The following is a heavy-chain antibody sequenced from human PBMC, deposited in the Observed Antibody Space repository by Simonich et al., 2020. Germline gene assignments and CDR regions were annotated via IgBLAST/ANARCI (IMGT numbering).Heavy chain of an antibody. CDR3: ARGALTGDYYYMDV. D-gene: IGHD7-27*01. Sequence: QVQLVQSGAEVKKPGASVKVSCKASGYTFTGYYMHWVRQAPGQGLEWMGWINPKRGGTNYAKKFQGRVTMTRDTSISTAYMELSRLRSDDTAVYYCARGALTGDYYYMDVWGKGTTVTVSS. CDR2: INPKRGGT. V-gene: IGHV1-2*02. CDR1: GYTFTGYY. J-gene: IGHJ6*03.